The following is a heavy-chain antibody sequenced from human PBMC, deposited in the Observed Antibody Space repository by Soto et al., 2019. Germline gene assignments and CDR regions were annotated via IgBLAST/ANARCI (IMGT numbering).Heavy chain of an antibody. Sequence: ASVNVSCRASRYTFTSYGISWVRQAPGQGLEWMGWISAYNGNTNYAQKLQGRVTMTTDTSTSTAYMELRSLRSDDMAVYYCARVSFTYYDTPSAGVYSWGQGALVPVSS. CDR2: ISAYNGNT. CDR3: ARVSFTYYDTPSAGVYS. D-gene: IGHD3-9*01. J-gene: IGHJ1*01. V-gene: IGHV1-18*03. CDR1: RYTFTSYG.